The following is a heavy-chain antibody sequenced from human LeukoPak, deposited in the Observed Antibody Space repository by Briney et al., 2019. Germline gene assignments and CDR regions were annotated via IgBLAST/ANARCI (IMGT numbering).Heavy chain of an antibody. CDR3: ARDPGAGGLNP. J-gene: IGHJ5*02. V-gene: IGHV4-4*07. CDR2: IYTSGST. D-gene: IGHD1-1*01. CDR1: GGSLRSYY. Sequence: SETLSLTCTVSGGSLRSYYWSWIRQPGGKGLEWIGRIYTSGSTDYNPSLRSRLTMSVDTSKNQFSLRLSSVTAADTAVYYCARDPGAGGLNPWGQGTLVTVSS.